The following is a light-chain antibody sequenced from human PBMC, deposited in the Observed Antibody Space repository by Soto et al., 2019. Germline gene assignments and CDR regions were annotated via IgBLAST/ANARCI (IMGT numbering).Light chain of an antibody. V-gene: IGLV1-40*01. J-gene: IGLJ3*02. CDR1: TSNMGAGYD. Sequence: QSVLTQPPSVSGAPGRRFTISCLGGTSNMGAGYDVPGYQQLPGTAPKLLIYGNSNRPSGVPDRFSGSKSGTSASLAITGLQAEDEADYYCQSYDSSLSGWVFGGGTKLTVL. CDR2: GNS. CDR3: QSYDSSLSGWV.